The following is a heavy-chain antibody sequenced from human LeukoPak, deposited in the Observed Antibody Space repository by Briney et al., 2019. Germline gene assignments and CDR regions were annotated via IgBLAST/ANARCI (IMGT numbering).Heavy chain of an antibody. J-gene: IGHJ5*02. Sequence: GGSLRLSCAASGFTFSSYSMNWVRQAPGKGLEWVSSISSSSSYIYYADSVKGRFTISRDNAKNSLYLQMNSLRAEDTAVYYCASLSSSIAAPTWGQGTLVTVSS. CDR2: ISSSSSYI. CDR1: GFTFSSYS. V-gene: IGHV3-21*01. D-gene: IGHD6-6*01. CDR3: ASLSSSIAAPT.